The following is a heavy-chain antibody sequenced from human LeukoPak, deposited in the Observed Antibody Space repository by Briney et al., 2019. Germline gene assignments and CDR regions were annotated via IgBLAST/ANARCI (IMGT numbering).Heavy chain of an antibody. V-gene: IGHV1-46*01. Sequence: ASVKVSCKASGYTFTSYYMHWVRQAPGQGLEWMGIINPSGGSTSYAQKFQGRVTMTRDTSTSTVYMELSSLRSEDTAVYYCARAFLRPYSSGWSLFDYWGQGTLVTVSS. J-gene: IGHJ4*02. D-gene: IGHD6-19*01. CDR1: GYTFTSYY. CDR2: INPSGGST. CDR3: ARAFLRPYSSGWSLFDY.